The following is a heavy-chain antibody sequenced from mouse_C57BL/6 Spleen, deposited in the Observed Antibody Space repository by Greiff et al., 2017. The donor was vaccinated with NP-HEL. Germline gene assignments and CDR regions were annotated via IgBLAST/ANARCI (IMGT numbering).Heavy chain of an antibody. J-gene: IGHJ4*01. CDR1: GYTFTSYW. Sequence: VKLQQPGAELVKPGASVKMSCKASGYTFTSYWITWVKQRPGQGLEWIGDIYPGSGSTNYNEKFKSKATLTVDTSSSTAYMQLSSLTSEDSAVYYCARRIYYYAMDYWGQGTSVTVSS. CDR2: IYPGSGST. CDR3: ARRIYYYAMDY. V-gene: IGHV1-55*01.